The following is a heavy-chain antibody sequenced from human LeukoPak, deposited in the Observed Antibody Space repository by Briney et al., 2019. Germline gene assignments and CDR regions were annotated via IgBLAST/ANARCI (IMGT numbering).Heavy chain of an antibody. D-gene: IGHD3-10*01. V-gene: IGHV4-61*08. CDR1: GGSISSDDYY. CDR3: ARDGDGSGSWGGFDY. Sequence: PSETLSLTCTVSGGSISSDDYYWSWIRQPPGKGLEWIGYIYYSGSTNYNPSLKSRVTISVDTSKNQFSLKLSSVTAADTAVYYCARDGDGSGSWGGFDYWGQGTLVTVSS. CDR2: IYYSGST. J-gene: IGHJ4*02.